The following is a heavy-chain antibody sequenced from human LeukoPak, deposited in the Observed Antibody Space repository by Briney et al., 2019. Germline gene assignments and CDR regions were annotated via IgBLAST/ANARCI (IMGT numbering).Heavy chain of an antibody. CDR3: ARDGPGRYSSSWHGGAFDI. Sequence: GGSLRLSCAASGFTVSSSYVSWVRQAPGKGLEWVSVIYSGGITYYADSVKGRFTFSRDNSKNTLYLQMNSLRVDDTAVYCCARDGPGRYSSSWHGGAFDIWGQGTMVTVSS. CDR2: IYSGGIT. V-gene: IGHV3-53*01. D-gene: IGHD6-13*01. CDR1: GFTVSSSY. J-gene: IGHJ3*02.